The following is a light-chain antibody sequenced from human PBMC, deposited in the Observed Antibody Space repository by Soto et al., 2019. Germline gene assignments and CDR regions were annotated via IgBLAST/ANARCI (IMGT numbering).Light chain of an antibody. Sequence: DIVMTQSPATLSVSPGERATLSCRASQSLSSNLAWYRQKPGRAPRLIIHGATTRATGIPARFSGSGSGTEFTLTISSLQSEDFAVYYCQQYNNWPITFGQGTRLEIK. CDR2: GAT. CDR1: QSLSSN. V-gene: IGKV3D-15*01. J-gene: IGKJ5*01. CDR3: QQYNNWPIT.